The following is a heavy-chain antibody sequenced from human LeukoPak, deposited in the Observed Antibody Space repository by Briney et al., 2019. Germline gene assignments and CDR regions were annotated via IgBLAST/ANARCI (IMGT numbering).Heavy chain of an antibody. CDR3: AKDSAVVAATPENYFDY. V-gene: IGHV3-30*02. Sequence: GGSLRLSCAASGFTFSSYGMHWVRQAPGKGLEWVALIQYDGSNKYYTDSVKGRFTISRDNSRNTMYVQMNSLRPEDTAVYYCAKDSAVVAATPENYFDYWGQGTLVTVSS. D-gene: IGHD2-15*01. CDR1: GFTFSSYG. J-gene: IGHJ4*02. CDR2: IQYDGSNK.